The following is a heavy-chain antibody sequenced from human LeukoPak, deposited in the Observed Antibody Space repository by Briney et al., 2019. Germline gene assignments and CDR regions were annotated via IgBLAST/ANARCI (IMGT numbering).Heavy chain of an antibody. D-gene: IGHD3-10*01. CDR3: AKLDYYGNY. V-gene: IGHV3-23*01. CDR2: ISGSSVTT. CDR1: GFTVSSNY. J-gene: IGHJ4*02. Sequence: GGSLRLSCAASGFTVSSNYMSWVRQAPGKGLEWVSTISGSSVTTYYADSVKGRFTISRDNSKNTLYLQMNSQRAEDTAVYYCAKLDYYGNYWGQGTLVTVSS.